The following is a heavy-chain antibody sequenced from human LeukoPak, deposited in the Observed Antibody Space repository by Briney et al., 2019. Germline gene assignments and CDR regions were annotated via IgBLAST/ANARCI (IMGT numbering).Heavy chain of an antibody. Sequence: ASVKVSCKASGYTFTVYYMHWVRQAPGQGLEWMGWINPNSGGTNYAQKFQGRVTMTRDTSISTAYMELSRLRSDDTAVYYCARERTNYGGIDYWGQGTLVTVSS. CDR3: ARERTNYGGIDY. CDR1: GYTFTVYY. CDR2: INPNSGGT. V-gene: IGHV1-2*02. J-gene: IGHJ4*02. D-gene: IGHD1-7*01.